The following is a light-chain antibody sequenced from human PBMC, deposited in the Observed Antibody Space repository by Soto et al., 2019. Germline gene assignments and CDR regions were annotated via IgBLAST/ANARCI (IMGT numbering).Light chain of an antibody. CDR1: QSVGDS. V-gene: IGKV3-11*01. CDR3: QQRSNWPLT. Sequence: EIVLTQSPGTLSLFPGERATLSCRASQSVGDSLAWYQQKPGQAPRLLIYDASNRATGIPARFSGSGSGTDFALTISSLETEDFAVYYCQQRSNWPLTFGGGTKVEIK. CDR2: DAS. J-gene: IGKJ4*01.